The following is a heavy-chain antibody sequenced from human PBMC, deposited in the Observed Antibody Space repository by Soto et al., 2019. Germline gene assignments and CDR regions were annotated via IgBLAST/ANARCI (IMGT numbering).Heavy chain of an antibody. J-gene: IGHJ4*02. Sequence: QVQLVESGGGVVQPGRSLRLSCAASGLTFSRSGMHWVRQAPGKGLEWAALISYDGTNTYYTVSVKGRFTISRDNSKNTLYLQMNSLTPEDSAVYYCAGTYYDFWSGYYHLHYWGQGTLVTVSS. CDR3: AGTYYDFWSGYYHLHY. D-gene: IGHD3-3*01. CDR2: ISYDGTNT. CDR1: GLTFSRSG. V-gene: IGHV3-30*03.